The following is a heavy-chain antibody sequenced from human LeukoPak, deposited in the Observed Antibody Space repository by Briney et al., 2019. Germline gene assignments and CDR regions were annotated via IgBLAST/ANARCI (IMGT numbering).Heavy chain of an antibody. CDR3: ARRLNWFDP. Sequence: SETLSLTCAVSGYSISSGYYWGWIRQPPGKGLEWIGSIYHSGSTYYNPSLKSRVTISVDTSKNQFPLKLSSVTAADTAVYYCARRLNWFDPWGQGTLVTVSS. V-gene: IGHV4-38-2*01. CDR2: IYHSGST. J-gene: IGHJ5*02. CDR1: GYSISSGYY.